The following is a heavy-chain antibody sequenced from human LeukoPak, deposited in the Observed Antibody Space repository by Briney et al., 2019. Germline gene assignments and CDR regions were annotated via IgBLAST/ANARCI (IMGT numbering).Heavy chain of an antibody. CDR2: ISYDGSNK. V-gene: IGHV3-30*01. Sequence: PGGSLRLSCAASGFTFSSYAMHWVRQAPGKGLEWVAVISYDGSNKYYADSVKGRFTISRDNSKNTLYLQMNSLRAEVTAVYYCASGVVIDITNIPFDYWGQGTLVTVSS. J-gene: IGHJ4*02. CDR3: ASGVVIDITNIPFDY. CDR1: GFTFSSYA. D-gene: IGHD3-3*01.